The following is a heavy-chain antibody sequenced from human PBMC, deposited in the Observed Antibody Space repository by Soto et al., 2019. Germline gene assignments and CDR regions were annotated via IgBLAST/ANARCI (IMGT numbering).Heavy chain of an antibody. V-gene: IGHV3-48*04. CDR2: ISSNSSTI. CDR3: ARDLTGRNDF. D-gene: IGHD7-27*01. CDR1: GFTFSSYS. J-gene: IGHJ4*02. Sequence: GGSLRLSCAASGFTFSSYSMNWVRQAPGKGLEWVSYISSNSSTIYYADSVKGRFTISRDNAKNTLYLQVNSLRAEDTAVYYCARDLTGRNDFWGQGTLVTVSS.